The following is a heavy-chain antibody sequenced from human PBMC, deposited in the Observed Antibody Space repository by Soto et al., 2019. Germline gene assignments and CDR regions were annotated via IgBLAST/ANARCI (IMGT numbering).Heavy chain of an antibody. D-gene: IGHD2-15*01. J-gene: IGHJ4*02. Sequence: QVQLQESGPGLVKPSETLSLTCTVSGGSISNYYWSWIRQPPGKGLEWIGYIYYSGSANYNPSLKGRVTISVDTSKNQFSLKLSSVTAADMAVYYCARAGAATLSDFWGQGTLVTVSS. CDR1: GGSISNYY. CDR2: IYYSGSA. V-gene: IGHV4-59*01. CDR3: ARAGAATLSDF.